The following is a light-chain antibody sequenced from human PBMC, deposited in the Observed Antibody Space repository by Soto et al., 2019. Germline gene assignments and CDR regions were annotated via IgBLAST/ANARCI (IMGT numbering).Light chain of an antibody. J-gene: IGKJ1*01. CDR3: QQYHTSPLT. Sequence: EIVLKQSPGTLSLSPGERATFSCRASQSVSSSYIAWYQQKRGQAPRRLIYGASIRATGIPDRFSGSGSGTDFTLTISRLEPEDFALYYCQQYHTSPLTFGQGTMVDI. CDR1: QSVSSSY. CDR2: GAS. V-gene: IGKV3-20*01.